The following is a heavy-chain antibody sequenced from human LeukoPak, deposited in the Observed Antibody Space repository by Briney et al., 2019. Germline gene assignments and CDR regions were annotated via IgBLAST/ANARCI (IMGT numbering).Heavy chain of an antibody. D-gene: IGHD6-19*01. CDR3: GKDYSSGWEIDY. V-gene: IGHV3-30*02. J-gene: IGHJ4*02. CDR1: GFTFSNYG. CDR2: IRYDGNER. Sequence: GGSLRLSXAASGFTFSNYGMHWVRQAPGKGLEWVAFIRYDGNERYYADSVKGRFTISRDNSKNTLYLQMNSLRAEDTAVYYCGKDYSSGWEIDYWGQGTLVTVSS.